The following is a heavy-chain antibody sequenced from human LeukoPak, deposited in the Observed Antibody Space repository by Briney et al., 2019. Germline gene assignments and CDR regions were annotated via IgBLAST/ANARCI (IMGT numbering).Heavy chain of an antibody. CDR3: AKDLSDSSGYYFDY. D-gene: IGHD3-22*01. J-gene: IGHJ4*02. CDR2: ISSSSSTI. CDR1: GFTFSSYS. Sequence: GGSLRLSCAASGFTFSSYSMNWVRQAPGKGLEWVSYISSSSSTIYYADFVKGRFTISRDNAKNSLYLQMNSLRAEDTAVYYCAKDLSDSSGYYFDYWGQGTLVTVSS. V-gene: IGHV3-48*01.